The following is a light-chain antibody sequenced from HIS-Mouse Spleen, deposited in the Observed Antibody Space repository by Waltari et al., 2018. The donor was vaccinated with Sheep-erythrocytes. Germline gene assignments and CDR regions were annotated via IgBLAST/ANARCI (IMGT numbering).Light chain of an antibody. CDR3: CSYAGSSNWV. J-gene: IGLJ3*02. CDR2: EGS. Sequence: QSALTQPASVSGSPGQSITISCTGTSSDVGSYNLVSWYQQHPGKAPQLMIYEGSKRPYGVSNRFSVSKSGNTASLTISGLQAEDEADYYCCSYAGSSNWVFGGGTKLTVL. V-gene: IGLV2-23*01. CDR1: SSDVGSYNL.